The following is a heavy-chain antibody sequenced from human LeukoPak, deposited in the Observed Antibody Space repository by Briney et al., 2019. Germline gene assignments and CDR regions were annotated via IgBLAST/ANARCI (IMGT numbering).Heavy chain of an antibody. V-gene: IGHV1-18*01. Sequence: ASVKVSCKASGYTFTSRGIAWVRQAPGQGLEWMGWISGYNANTNYAQKLQDRVTMTTDTSTSTAYMELRSLRSDDTAVYYCARCYDTGGPGGNFDYWGQGTLVTVSS. CDR3: ARCYDTGGPGGNFDY. J-gene: IGHJ4*02. CDR2: ISGYNANT. D-gene: IGHD3-22*01. CDR1: GYTFTSRG.